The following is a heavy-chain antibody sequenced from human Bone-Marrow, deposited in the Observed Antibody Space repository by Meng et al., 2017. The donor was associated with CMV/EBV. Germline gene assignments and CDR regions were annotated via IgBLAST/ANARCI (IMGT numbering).Heavy chain of an antibody. D-gene: IGHD3-10*01. CDR3: AAGSAPRPGY. Sequence: GSLRLSCTVSGVSINSFHWSWIRQPPGKRLEWIGYLYYAGSTNYNPSLRSRVTISRDTSTNQFPLELRSVTAADTAVYYCAAGSAPRPGYWGQGTLVTVSS. V-gene: IGHV4-59*01. J-gene: IGHJ4*02. CDR1: GVSINSFH. CDR2: LYYAGST.